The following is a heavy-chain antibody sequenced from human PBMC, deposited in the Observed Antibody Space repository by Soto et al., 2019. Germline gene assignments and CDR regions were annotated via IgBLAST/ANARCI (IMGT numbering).Heavy chain of an antibody. CDR3: AKGYSGYDYGY. Sequence: GGSLRLSCEASGFTFTTYWMHWVRQAPGKGLVWVSRINGDGSGTSYADSVKGRFTISRDNGKNTLYLQMNSLRAEDTAVYYCAKGYSGYDYGYWGQGTLVTVSS. J-gene: IGHJ4*02. D-gene: IGHD5-12*01. CDR2: INGDGSGT. CDR1: GFTFTTYW. V-gene: IGHV3-74*01.